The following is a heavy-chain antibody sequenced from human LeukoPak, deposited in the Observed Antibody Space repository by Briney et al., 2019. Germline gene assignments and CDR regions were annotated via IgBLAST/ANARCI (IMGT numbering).Heavy chain of an antibody. CDR3: ATGYSKYYFDY. CDR1: GSTFSSYW. Sequence: PGGSLRLSCAASGSTFSSYWMSWVRQAPGKGLEWVANIKQDGSEKYYVDSVKGRFTISRDNAKNSLYLQMNSLRAEDTAVYYCATGYSKYYFDYWRQGTLVTVSS. D-gene: IGHD6-13*01. J-gene: IGHJ4*02. CDR2: IKQDGSEK. V-gene: IGHV3-7*01.